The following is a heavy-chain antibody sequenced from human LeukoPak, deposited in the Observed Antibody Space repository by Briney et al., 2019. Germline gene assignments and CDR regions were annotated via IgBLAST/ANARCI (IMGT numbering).Heavy chain of an antibody. V-gene: IGHV3-7*01. Sequence: GGSLRLSCAASGFTFNSNWRSWVRQAPGKGLEWVANIKQDGSEKYYVDSVEGRFTISRDNAKNSLSLQMNSLRAEDTAVYYCARDKYYDRYFDSWGQGTLVTVSS. J-gene: IGHJ4*02. CDR3: ARDKYYDRYFDS. CDR2: IKQDGSEK. CDR1: GFTFNSNW. D-gene: IGHD3-22*01.